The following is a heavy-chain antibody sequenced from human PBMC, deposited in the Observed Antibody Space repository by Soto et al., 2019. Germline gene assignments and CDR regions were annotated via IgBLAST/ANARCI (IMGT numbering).Heavy chain of an antibody. J-gene: IGHJ4*02. D-gene: IGHD6-13*01. CDR1: GFTVSSNY. CDR3: ASSEAAAGKAALDY. CDR2: IYSGGST. V-gene: IGHV3-53*01. Sequence: GGSLRLSCAASGFTVSSNYMSWVRQAPGKGLEWVSVIYSGGSTYYTDSVKGRFTISRDNSKNTLYLQMNSLRAEDTAVYYCASSEAAAGKAALDYWGQGTRVTVSS.